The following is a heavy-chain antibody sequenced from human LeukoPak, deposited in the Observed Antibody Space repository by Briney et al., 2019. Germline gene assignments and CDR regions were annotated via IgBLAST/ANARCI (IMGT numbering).Heavy chain of an antibody. V-gene: IGHV4-34*01. J-gene: IGHJ4*02. CDR2: INHSGST. Sequence: PSETLSLTCAVYGGSFSGYYWSWVRQPPGTGLEWIGEINHSGSTNYNPSLKRRVTIPVDTSKHQFSLKLSSVTAADTAVYYCARGFVAVAGVTFDYWGQGTLVTVSS. CDR3: ARGFVAVAGVTFDY. D-gene: IGHD6-19*01. CDR1: GGSFSGYY.